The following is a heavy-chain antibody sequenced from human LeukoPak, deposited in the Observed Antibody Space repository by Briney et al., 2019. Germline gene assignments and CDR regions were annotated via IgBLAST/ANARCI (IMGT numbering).Heavy chain of an antibody. D-gene: IGHD6-13*01. Sequence: ASVKVSCKASGYTFTGYGVSWVRQAPGQGLEWMGWISGYNGNTNFAQRLQGRVTMTTDTSTSTAYMELRSLRSDDTAVYYCARDCRQSSSCLRTGDYWGQGTLVTVSS. J-gene: IGHJ4*02. V-gene: IGHV1-18*01. CDR3: ARDCRQSSSCLRTGDY. CDR2: ISGYNGNT. CDR1: GYTFTGYG.